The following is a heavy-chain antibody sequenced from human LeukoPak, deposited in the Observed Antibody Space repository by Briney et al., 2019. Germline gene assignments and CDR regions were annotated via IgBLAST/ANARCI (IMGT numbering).Heavy chain of an antibody. Sequence: SETLSLTCTVSGGSISSYYWSWIRQPPGKGLEWIGYIHYSGSTNYNPSLKSRVTISVDTSKSQFSLKLSSVTAADTAVYYCAREAFNWFDPWGQGTLVTVSS. CDR2: IHYSGST. CDR3: AREAFNWFDP. CDR1: GGSISSYY. J-gene: IGHJ5*02. V-gene: IGHV4-59*01.